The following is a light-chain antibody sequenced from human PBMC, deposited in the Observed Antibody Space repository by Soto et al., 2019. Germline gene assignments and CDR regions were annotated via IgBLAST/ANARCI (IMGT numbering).Light chain of an antibody. Sequence: DIQLTQSPPTLSASVGDRVTITCRASQSIRYYLAWYQQMPGKAPKLLIYGASSLQSGVPSRFSGSGSGKEFTLTISSLQPDDFATYFCQHHNSYSQTFGQGTKVDIK. CDR3: QHHNSYSQT. CDR1: QSIRYY. J-gene: IGKJ1*01. CDR2: GAS. V-gene: IGKV1-5*01.